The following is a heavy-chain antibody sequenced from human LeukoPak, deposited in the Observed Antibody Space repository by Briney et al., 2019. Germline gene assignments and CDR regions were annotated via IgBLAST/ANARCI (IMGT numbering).Heavy chain of an antibody. D-gene: IGHD5-18*01. CDR2: IIPIFGTA. CDR1: GGTFSSYA. V-gene: IGHV1-69*13. J-gene: IGHJ3*02. CDR3: ARAPRGYSYVRAFDI. Sequence: SVKVSCKASGGTFSSYAISWVRQAPGQGLEWMGGIIPIFGTANYAQKFQGRVTITADESTSTAYMELSSLRSEDTAVYYCARAPRGYSYVRAFDIWGQGTMVTVSS.